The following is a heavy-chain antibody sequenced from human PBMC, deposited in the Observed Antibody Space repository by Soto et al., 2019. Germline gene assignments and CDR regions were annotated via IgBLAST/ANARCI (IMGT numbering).Heavy chain of an antibody. CDR2: ISGSGGST. CDR3: AKGGRTVTTLDYFDY. V-gene: IGHV3-23*01. D-gene: IGHD4-17*01. J-gene: IGHJ4*02. CDR1: GFTFSRYA. Sequence: GGSLRLSCAASGFTFSRYAMSWVRQAPGKGLEWVSAISGSGGSTYYADSVKGRFTISRDNSKNTLYLQMNSLRAEDTAVYYCAKGGRTVTTLDYFDYWGQGTLVTVSS.